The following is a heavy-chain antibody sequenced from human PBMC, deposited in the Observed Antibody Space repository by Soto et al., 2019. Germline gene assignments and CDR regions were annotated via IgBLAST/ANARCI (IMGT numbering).Heavy chain of an antibody. D-gene: IGHD5-18*01. CDR1: GGSISPYY. CDR3: ARGGEMDTVFGGNYLNY. V-gene: IGHV4-59*01. CDR2: VFYGGTT. Sequence: QVQLQESGPGLVKPSETLSLTCTISGGSISPYYWIWIRQPPGKGLEWIGYVFYGGTTNYNPSLGDGGSMLVYTSKKLFSVMLKSVTVADTADYNSARGGEMDTVFGGNYLNYWGLGMLGSVSS. J-gene: IGHJ4*01.